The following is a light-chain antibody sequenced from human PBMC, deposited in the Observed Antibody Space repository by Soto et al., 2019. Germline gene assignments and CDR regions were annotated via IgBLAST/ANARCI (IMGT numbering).Light chain of an antibody. V-gene: IGLV2-14*01. CDR1: SSDVGGYNY. J-gene: IGLJ1*01. CDR2: EVS. Sequence: QSVLTQPASVSGSPGQSITISCTGTSSDVGGYNYVSWYQQYPGKAPKLMIYEVSNRPSGVSNRFSGSKSGNTASLTISGLQAEDEADYYCSSYTSSSTLSYVFGTGTKVTVL. CDR3: SSYTSSSTLSYV.